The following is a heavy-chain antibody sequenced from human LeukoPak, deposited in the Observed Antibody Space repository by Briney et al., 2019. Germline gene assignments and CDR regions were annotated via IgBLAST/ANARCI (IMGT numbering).Heavy chain of an antibody. CDR2: INHRGST. Sequence: SETLSLTCAVYGGSFSGYYWSWIRQPPGKGLEWIGEINHRGSTNYNPSLKSRVTISVDTSKNQFSLKLSSVTAADTAVYYCARQYSYGSFDYWGQGTLVTVSS. J-gene: IGHJ4*02. V-gene: IGHV4-34*01. D-gene: IGHD5-18*01. CDR3: ARQYSYGSFDY. CDR1: GGSFSGYY.